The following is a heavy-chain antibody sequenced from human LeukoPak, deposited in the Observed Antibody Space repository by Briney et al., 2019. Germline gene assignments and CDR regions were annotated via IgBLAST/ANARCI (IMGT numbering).Heavy chain of an antibody. CDR3: ARGLLEYNWNDMGPGAYYYYYYMDV. D-gene: IGHD1-20*01. CDR1: GYTFTGYY. V-gene: IGHV1-2*02. J-gene: IGHJ6*03. CDR2: INPNSGGT. Sequence: ASVKVSCKASGYTFTGYYMHWVRQAPGQGLEWMGWINPNSGGTNYAQKFQGRVTMTRDTSISTAYMELSRLRSDDTAVYYCARGLLEYNWNDMGPGAYYYYYYMDVWGKGTTVTVSS.